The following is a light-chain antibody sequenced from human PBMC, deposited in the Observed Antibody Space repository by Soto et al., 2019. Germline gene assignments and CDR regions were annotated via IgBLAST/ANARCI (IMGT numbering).Light chain of an antibody. CDR1: QSITPW. CDR2: QAS. J-gene: IGKJ1*01. CDR3: QHYNRYSAT. V-gene: IGKV1-5*03. Sequence: DIQMTQSPSTLSASVGDRVTITCRASQSITPWLAWYQQKPGKVPKLLIYQASSLESGVPLRFSGSASGTEFTLTINSLQPDDFAPYYCQHYNRYSATFGQGTKVEIK.